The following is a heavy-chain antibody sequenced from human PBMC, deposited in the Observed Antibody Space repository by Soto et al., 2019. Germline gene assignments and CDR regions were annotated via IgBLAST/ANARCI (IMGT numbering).Heavy chain of an antibody. D-gene: IGHD6-6*01. CDR2: INPNSGGT. J-gene: IGHJ6*02. V-gene: IGHV1-2*04. Sequence: ASVKVSCKASGYTFTGYYMHWVRQAPGQGLEWMGWINPNSGGTNYAQKFQGWVTMTRDTSISTAYMELSRLRSDDTAVYYCARYSSSSKDGYYYYGMDVWGQGTTVTVSS. CDR1: GYTFTGYY. CDR3: ARYSSSSKDGYYYYGMDV.